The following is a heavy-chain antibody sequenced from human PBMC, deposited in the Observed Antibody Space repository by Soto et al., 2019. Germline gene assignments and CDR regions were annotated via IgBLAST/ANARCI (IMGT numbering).Heavy chain of an antibody. Sequence: QVQLVESGGGVVQPGRSLRLSCAASGFTFSSYAMHWVRQAPGKGLEWVAVISYDGSNKYYADSVKGRFTISRDNSKNTLYLQMNSLRDEEQAVYYCAREKGRGVTFDYWGQGTLVTVSS. D-gene: IGHD2-21*02. CDR2: ISYDGSNK. J-gene: IGHJ4*02. V-gene: IGHV3-30-3*01. CDR3: AREKGRGVTFDY. CDR1: GFTFSSYA.